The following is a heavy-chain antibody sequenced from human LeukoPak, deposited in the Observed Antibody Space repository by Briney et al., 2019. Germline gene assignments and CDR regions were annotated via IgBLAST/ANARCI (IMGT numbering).Heavy chain of an antibody. Sequence: GASVKVSCKASGYTFTSYDINWVRQATGQGLEWMGWMNPNSGNTGYAQKFQGRVTMTRNTSISTAYMELSSLRSEDTAVYYCARSLTIFGVAMTKYYYGMDVWGQGTTVTVSS. D-gene: IGHD3-3*01. CDR2: MNPNSGNT. J-gene: IGHJ6*02. CDR3: ARSLTIFGVAMTKYYYGMDV. CDR1: GYTFTSYD. V-gene: IGHV1-8*01.